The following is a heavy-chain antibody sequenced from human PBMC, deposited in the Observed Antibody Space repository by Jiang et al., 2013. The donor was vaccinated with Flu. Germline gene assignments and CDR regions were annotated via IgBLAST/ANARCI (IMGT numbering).Heavy chain of an antibody. J-gene: IGHJ6*02. D-gene: IGHD5-24*01. CDR3: ARRRDAFSGYGLDV. CDR1: GLSLSTSGEA. Sequence: KPTQTLTLTCTLSGLSLSTSGEAVGWVRQPPGKALEWLAVIYWNDDKGYSPSLKSRLTISRDTSTNQVVLTVTNMDPVDTGTYYCARRRDAFSGYGLDVWGQGITVTVSS. CDR2: IYWNDDK. V-gene: IGHV2-5*01.